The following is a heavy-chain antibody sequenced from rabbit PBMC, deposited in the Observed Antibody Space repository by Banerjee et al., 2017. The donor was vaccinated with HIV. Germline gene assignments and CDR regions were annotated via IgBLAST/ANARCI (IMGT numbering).Heavy chain of an antibody. CDR3: ARGSVGVIGWNFNL. CDR1: GFSFSSSYW. CDR2: IYAGSSDST. V-gene: IGHV1S45*01. D-gene: IGHD1-1*01. J-gene: IGHJ4*01. Sequence: QEQLEEFWGDLVKLEGSLTLTCTALGFSFSSSYWICWVRQAPGKGLEWIACIYAGSSDSTYYESWAKGLFTISKASWTTVTLQMTSLTAADKASYFCARGSVGVIGWNFNLWGPGSLVTV.